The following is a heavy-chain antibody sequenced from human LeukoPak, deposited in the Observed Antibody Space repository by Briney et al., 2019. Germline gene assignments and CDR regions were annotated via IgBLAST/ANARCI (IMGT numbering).Heavy chain of an antibody. CDR3: ARGYYYYYGMDV. Sequence: SGTLSLTCTVSGGSISSGGYYWSWIRQNPGKGLEWIGYIYYSGSTYYNPSLKSRVTISVDTSKNQFSLKLSSVTAADTAVYYCARGYYYYYGMDVWGQGTTVTVSS. J-gene: IGHJ6*02. CDR2: IYYSGST. V-gene: IGHV4-31*03. CDR1: GGSISSGGYY.